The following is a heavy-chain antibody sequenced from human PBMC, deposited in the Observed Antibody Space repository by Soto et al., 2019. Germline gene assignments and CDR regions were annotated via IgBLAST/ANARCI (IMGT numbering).Heavy chain of an antibody. CDR3: ARGESYCISISCYIWNTPRHYGMDV. V-gene: IGHV4-4*02. CDR1: GGSISSSNW. CDR2: IYHSGST. Sequence: QVQLQESGPGLVKPSGTLSLTCAVSGGSISSSNWWSWVRQPPGKGLEWIGEIYHSGSTNYNPSLKSRVTISVDKSKNQFSLKLSSVTAADTAVYYCARGESYCISISCYIWNTPRHYGMDVWGQGTTVTVSS. J-gene: IGHJ6*02. D-gene: IGHD2-2*02.